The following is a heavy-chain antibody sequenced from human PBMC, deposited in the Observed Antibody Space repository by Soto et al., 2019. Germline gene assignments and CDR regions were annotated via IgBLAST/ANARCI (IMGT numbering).Heavy chain of an antibody. CDR3: ARFDRGNYYGMDV. Sequence: PPTLSLPCTVSGGSISRGAYYWSWVRQRPGKGLEWIGYIYYSGSTYYNPALKSRVTISVDTSKNQFSLKLSSVTAADTAVYYCARFDRGNYYGMDVWGQGTTVTVS. CDR2: IYYSGST. J-gene: IGHJ6*02. CDR1: GGSISRGAYY. D-gene: IGHD3-10*01. V-gene: IGHV4-30-4*01.